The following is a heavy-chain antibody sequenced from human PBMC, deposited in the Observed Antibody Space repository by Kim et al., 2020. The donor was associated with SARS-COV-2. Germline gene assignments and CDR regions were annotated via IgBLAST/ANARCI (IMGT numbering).Heavy chain of an antibody. V-gene: IGHV4-59*01. J-gene: IGHJ3*02. CDR3: AREGGVFSAFDI. Sequence: NYHPSLKSRVTISVDTSKNQFSLKLSSVTAADTAVYYCAREGGVFSAFDIWGQGTMVTVSS. D-gene: IGHD2-8*02.